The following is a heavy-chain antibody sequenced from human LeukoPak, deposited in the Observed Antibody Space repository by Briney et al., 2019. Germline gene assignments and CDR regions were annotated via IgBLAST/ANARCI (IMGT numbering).Heavy chain of an antibody. CDR3: AKGRITMIVVVIPDAFDI. CDR1: GGSISSGSYY. V-gene: IGHV4-61*02. J-gene: IGHJ3*02. CDR2: IYTSGST. Sequence: SQTLSLTCTVSGGSISSGSYYWSWIRQPAGKGLEWIGRIYTSGSTNYNPSLKSRVTISVDTSKNQFSLKLSTVTAADTAVYYCAKGRITMIVVVIPDAFDIWGQGTMVTVSS. D-gene: IGHD3-22*01.